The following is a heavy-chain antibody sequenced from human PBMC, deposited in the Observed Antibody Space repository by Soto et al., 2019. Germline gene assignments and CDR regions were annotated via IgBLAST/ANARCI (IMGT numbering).Heavy chain of an antibody. CDR2: ISSDGITI. Sequence: GGSLRLSCAASGFTFSNCWMHWVRQPPGKGLVWVALISSDGITISYADSVKGRFTISRDNAKNTLYLQMNSRRAEDTAMYYCVRARGYYGMDVWGQGSAVTVSS. CDR3: VRARGYYGMDV. V-gene: IGHV3-74*01. J-gene: IGHJ6*02. CDR1: GFTFSNCW.